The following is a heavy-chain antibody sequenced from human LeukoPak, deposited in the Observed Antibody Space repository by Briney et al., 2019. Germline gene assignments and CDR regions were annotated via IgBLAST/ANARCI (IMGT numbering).Heavy chain of an antibody. CDR3: ARFVGYSYS. J-gene: IGHJ4*02. D-gene: IGHD5-18*01. CDR2: IYHSGST. CDR1: GYSISSGYY. V-gene: IGHV4-38-2*02. Sequence: SETLSLTCTVSGYSISSGYYWGWIRQPPREGLEWIGSIYHSGSTYYNPSLKSRVTISVDTSKNQFSLKLSSVTAADTAVYYCARFVGYSYSWGQGTLVTVSS.